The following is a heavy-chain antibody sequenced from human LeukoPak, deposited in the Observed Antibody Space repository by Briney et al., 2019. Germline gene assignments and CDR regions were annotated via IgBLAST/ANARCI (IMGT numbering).Heavy chain of an antibody. V-gene: IGHV3-74*01. Sequence: PGWSLRRSCAASGFTFSSYWMHWVRQAPGKGLVWVSRINSDGSSTSYADSVKGRFTSSRDNAKNTLYLQMNSLRDEDTAVYYCARAAGYCSGGSCYLLDYWGQGTLVTVSS. D-gene: IGHD2-15*01. CDR2: INSDGSST. CDR1: GFTFSSYW. J-gene: IGHJ4*02. CDR3: ARAAGYCSGGSCYLLDY.